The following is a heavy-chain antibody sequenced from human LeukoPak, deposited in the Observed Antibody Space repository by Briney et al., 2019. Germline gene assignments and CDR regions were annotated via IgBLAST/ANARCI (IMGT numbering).Heavy chain of an antibody. CDR3: ARPGTSNGWYKDAFDI. D-gene: IGHD6-19*01. V-gene: IGHV5-51*01. J-gene: IGHJ3*02. CDR2: IYPSDSDT. CDR1: GYSFNIYW. Sequence: GESLKISCKGSGYSFNIYWIAWVRQMPGKGLEWMGIIYPSDSDTRYRPSFQGQVTISVDKSINTGYMQWSSLKASDTAMYYCARPGTSNGWYKDAFDIWGQGTMVTVSS.